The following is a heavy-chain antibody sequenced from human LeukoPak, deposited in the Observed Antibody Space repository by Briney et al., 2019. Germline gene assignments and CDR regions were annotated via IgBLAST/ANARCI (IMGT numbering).Heavy chain of an antibody. CDR2: ITGSGDRT. Sequence: GGSLRLSCGVSGVTFSSHGMNWVRQAPGKGLEWVSAITGSGDRTYYTDSVRGRFTVSRDNSKNTLYLQMNGLRAEDTAVYYCAKPLVGATNFDYWGQGTLVTVSS. D-gene: IGHD1-26*01. J-gene: IGHJ4*02. CDR1: GVTFSSHG. V-gene: IGHV3-23*01. CDR3: AKPLVGATNFDY.